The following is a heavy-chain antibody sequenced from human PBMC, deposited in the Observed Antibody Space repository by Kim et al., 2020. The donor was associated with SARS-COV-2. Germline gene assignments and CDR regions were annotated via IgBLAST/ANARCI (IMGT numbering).Heavy chain of an antibody. V-gene: IGHV4-39*01. J-gene: IGHJ5*02. CDR1: GGSISSSSHY. Sequence: SETLSLTCTVSGGSISSSSHYWGWIRQPPGKGLEWIGSILYSGNTFYYNPSLKSRVTISVDTSKNQFSLKLTSVTAADTAVYYCARHPLVRGAINWFDPWGQGTLVTVSS. D-gene: IGHD3-10*01. CDR3: ARHPLVRGAINWFDP. CDR2: ILYSGNTF.